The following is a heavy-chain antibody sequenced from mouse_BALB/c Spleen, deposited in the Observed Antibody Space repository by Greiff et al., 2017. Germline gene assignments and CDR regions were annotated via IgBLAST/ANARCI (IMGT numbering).Heavy chain of an antibody. CDR1: GFSLTSYG. CDR3: AKSYGYYAMDY. Sequence: VKLQESGPSLVQPSQSLSITCTVSGFSLTSYGVHWVRQSPGKGLEWLGVIWRGGSTDYNAAFMSRLSITKDNSKSQVFFKMNSLQADDTAIYYCAKSYGYYAMDYWGQGTSVTVSS. CDR2: IWRGGST. J-gene: IGHJ4*01. V-gene: IGHV2-5-1*01. D-gene: IGHD1-2*01.